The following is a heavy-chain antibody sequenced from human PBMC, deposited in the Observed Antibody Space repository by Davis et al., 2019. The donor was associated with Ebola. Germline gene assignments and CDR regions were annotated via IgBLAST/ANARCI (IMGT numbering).Heavy chain of an antibody. CDR3: AGGAGWLIDY. CDR1: GFPFSPYW. CDR2: MKQDGSDT. V-gene: IGHV3-7*01. J-gene: IGHJ4*02. Sequence: GESLKISCVDSGFPFSPYWMTWVRQAPGKGLEWVATMKQDGSDTDYADSVKGRFTISRDNAKRSLYLQMDGLRAEDTAVYYCAGGAGWLIDYWGQGTLVTVSS. D-gene: IGHD6-19*01.